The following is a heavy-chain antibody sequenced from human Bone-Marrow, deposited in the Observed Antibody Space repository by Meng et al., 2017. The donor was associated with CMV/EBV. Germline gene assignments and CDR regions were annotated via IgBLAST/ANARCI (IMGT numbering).Heavy chain of an antibody. CDR1: AGNFSSYY. J-gene: IGHJ4*02. CDR2: CFLNFGTA. V-gene: IGHV1-69*01. Sequence: QLLQPGAEVMKQRAAFMIFCNTSAGNFSSYYISWVGRHPGRGVVGLRGCFLNFGTAYYAQKFQGRVTITADESTSTAYMELSSLRSEDTAVYYCASAGGGSNPFDYWGQGTLVTVSS. CDR3: ASAGGGSNPFDY. D-gene: IGHD1-26*01.